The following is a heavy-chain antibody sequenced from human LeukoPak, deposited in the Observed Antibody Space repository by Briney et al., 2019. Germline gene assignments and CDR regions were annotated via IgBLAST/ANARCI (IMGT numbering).Heavy chain of an antibody. CDR1: GGSISSYY. D-gene: IGHD1-14*01. CDR2: IYYSGST. CDR3: ARKGPGNFDP. J-gene: IGHJ5*02. V-gene: IGHV4-59*01. Sequence: SETLSLTCTVSGGSISSYYWSWIRQPPGKGLEWIGYIYYSGSTNYNPSLKSRVTISVDTSKNQFSLKLSSVTVADTAVYYCARKGPGNFDPWGQGTLVTVSS.